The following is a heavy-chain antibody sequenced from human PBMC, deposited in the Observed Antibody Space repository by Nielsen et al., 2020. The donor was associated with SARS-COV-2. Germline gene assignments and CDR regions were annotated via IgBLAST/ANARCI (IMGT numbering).Heavy chain of an antibody. CDR3: ARRREIAVHWWFDP. Sequence: SETLSLTCAVYGGSFSGYYWSWIRQPPGKGLEWIGEINHSGSTNYNPSLKSRVTISVDTSKNQFSLKLSSVTAADTAVYYCARRREIAVHWWFDPWGQGTLVTVSS. D-gene: IGHD6-19*01. V-gene: IGHV4-34*01. CDR2: INHSGST. J-gene: IGHJ5*02. CDR1: GGSFSGYY.